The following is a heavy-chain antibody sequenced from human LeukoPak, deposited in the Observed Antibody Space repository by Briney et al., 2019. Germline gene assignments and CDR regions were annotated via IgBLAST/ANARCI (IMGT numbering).Heavy chain of an antibody. D-gene: IGHD3-10*01. Sequence: ASVRVSCKASGYTFTSYDINWVRQATGQGLEWMGWMNPNSGNTGYAQKFQGRVTMTRNTSISTAYMELSSLRSEDTAVYYCARTMVRATAPRRFDPWGQGTLVTVSS. J-gene: IGHJ5*02. CDR3: ARTMVRATAPRRFDP. CDR2: MNPNSGNT. V-gene: IGHV1-8*01. CDR1: GYTFTSYD.